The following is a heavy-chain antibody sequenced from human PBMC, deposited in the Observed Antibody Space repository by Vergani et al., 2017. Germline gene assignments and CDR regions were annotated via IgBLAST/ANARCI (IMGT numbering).Heavy chain of an antibody. D-gene: IGHD5-18*01. CDR2: IYYSGRT. CDR1: GGSIRSSSYY. J-gene: IGHJ6*02. Sequence: QLQLQESGPGLVKPSETLSLTCTVSGGSIRSSSYYWGSIRQPPGKGLEWIGSIYYSGRTYYNPSLKSRVTISVDTAKTQFSLKLSSVNAADTAVYYCARDGRRIQLWWSYGMDVWGQGTTVTVSS. CDR3: ARDGRRIQLWWSYGMDV. V-gene: IGHV4-39*07.